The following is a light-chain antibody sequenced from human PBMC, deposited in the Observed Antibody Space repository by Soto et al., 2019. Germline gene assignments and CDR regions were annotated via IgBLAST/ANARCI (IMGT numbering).Light chain of an antibody. CDR2: DAS. Sequence: EIVLTQSPATLSLSPGERATLSCRASQSVSSYLAWYQQKPGQAPRLLIYDASNRATGIPARFSGSGSGTDFTLTISSLEPEDFAVYYCPQRSNWPPLTFGGGTKLEIK. CDR1: QSVSSY. J-gene: IGKJ4*01. CDR3: PQRSNWPPLT. V-gene: IGKV3-11*01.